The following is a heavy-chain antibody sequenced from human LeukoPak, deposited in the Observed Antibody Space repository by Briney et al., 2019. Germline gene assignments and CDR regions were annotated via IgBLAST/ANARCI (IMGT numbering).Heavy chain of an antibody. CDR2: INPRGGST. CDR1: GYIFTTYY. J-gene: IGHJ4*02. CDR3: ARVGTTGATADN. D-gene: IGHD4-11*01. Sequence: ASVKVSCKASGYIFTTYYMHWLRQAPGQGPEWMGIINPRGGSTDYAQKFQGRVTMTSDTSTSTVYMELKSLRSEDTAVYCCARVGTTGATADNWGQGTLVTVSS. V-gene: IGHV1-46*01.